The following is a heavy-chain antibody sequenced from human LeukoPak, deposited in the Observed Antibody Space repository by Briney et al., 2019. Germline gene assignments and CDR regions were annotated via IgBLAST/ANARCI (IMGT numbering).Heavy chain of an antibody. CDR1: GFTFSTFA. CDR2: IFPSGGEI. J-gene: IGHJ4*02. Sequence: GGSLRLSCAASGFTFSTFAMIWVRQPPGKGLEWVSSIFPSGGEIHYADSVRGRFTISRDNSKSTLSLQMNSLRAEDTAIYYCATYRQVLLPFESWGQGTLVSASS. D-gene: IGHD2-8*02. CDR3: ATYRQVLLPFES. V-gene: IGHV3-23*01.